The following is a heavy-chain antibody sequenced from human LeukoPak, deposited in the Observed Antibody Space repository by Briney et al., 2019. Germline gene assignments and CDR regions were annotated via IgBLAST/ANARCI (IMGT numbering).Heavy chain of an antibody. CDR1: GGSISSSSYY. J-gene: IGHJ4*02. D-gene: IGHD6-13*01. CDR2: INHSGST. CDR3: ARGRSSSWLPEDY. V-gene: IGHV4-39*07. Sequence: SETLSLTCTVSGGSISSSSYYWSWIRQPPGKGLEWIGEINHSGSTNYNPSLKSRVTISVDTSRNQFSLKLSSVTAADTAVYYCARGRSSSWLPEDYWGQGTLVTVSS.